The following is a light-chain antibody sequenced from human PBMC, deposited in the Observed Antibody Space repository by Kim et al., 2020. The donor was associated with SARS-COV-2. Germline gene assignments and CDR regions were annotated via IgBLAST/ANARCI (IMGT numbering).Light chain of an antibody. CDR3: QQHNNCPPRVLT. CDR2: GAS. J-gene: IGKJ4*01. CDR1: QSVSSN. V-gene: IGKV3-15*01. Sequence: EIVMTQSPATLSVSPGERATLSCRASQSVSSNLAWYHQKPGQAPRLLIYGASTRATGIPARFSGSGSGTEFTLTISSLQSEDFAVYYCQQHNNCPPRVLTFGEGTKVDIK.